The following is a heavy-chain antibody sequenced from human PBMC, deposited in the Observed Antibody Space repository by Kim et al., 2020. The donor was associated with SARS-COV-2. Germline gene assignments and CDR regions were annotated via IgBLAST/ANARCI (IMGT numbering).Heavy chain of an antibody. D-gene: IGHD3-10*01. J-gene: IGHJ4*02. CDR3: ARDPYYYGSGGEFSDDY. V-gene: IGHV4-30-2*04. Sequence: LKSRVTISVDTSKNQFSLKLSSVTAADTAVYYCARDPYYYGSGGEFSDDYWGQGTLVTVSS.